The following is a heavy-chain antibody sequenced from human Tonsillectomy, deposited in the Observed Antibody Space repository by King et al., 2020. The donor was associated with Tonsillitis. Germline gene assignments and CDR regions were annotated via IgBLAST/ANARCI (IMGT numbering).Heavy chain of an antibody. V-gene: IGHV3-7*01. CDR3: ARDIDGSLDY. D-gene: IGHD3-10*01. CDR1: GFTLSNCW. CDR2: INQGGSGK. Sequence: VQLVESGGGLVQPGGSLRLSCAASGFTLSNCWMAWVCQAPGKGLERVANINQGGSGKNYVDSVKGRFTISRENAKNSLYLQMNSLRAEDTAVYYCARDIDGSLDYWGQGTLVTVSS. J-gene: IGHJ4*02.